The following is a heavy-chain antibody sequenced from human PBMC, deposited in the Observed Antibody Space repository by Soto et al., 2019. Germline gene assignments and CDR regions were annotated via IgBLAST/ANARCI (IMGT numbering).Heavy chain of an antibody. D-gene: IGHD6-19*01. CDR2: IYGGGTT. Sequence: EVQLVESGGGLIQPGGSLRLSCAASGFAVSSKYRTWVGQAPGKGRGGVSGIYGGGTTYYADSVKGRFTTSRDTSKNTLYLQMNSLRAEDTAVYYCVQTTGWPGFDFWGQGTLVTVSS. CDR1: GFAVSSKY. CDR3: VQTTGWPGFDF. J-gene: IGHJ4*02. V-gene: IGHV3-53*01.